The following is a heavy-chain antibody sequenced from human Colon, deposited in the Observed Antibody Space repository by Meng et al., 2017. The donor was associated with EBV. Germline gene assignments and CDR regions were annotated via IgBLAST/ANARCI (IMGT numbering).Heavy chain of an antibody. V-gene: IGHV6-1*01. D-gene: IGHD1/OR15-1a*01. J-gene: IGHJ4*02. CDR2: TYYRSKWHN. CDR3: ARDYGTSRPFEY. CDR1: GDSVSSPGAA. Sequence: VHLQQPGPGRVNPQQTLPLPCAMSGDSVSSPGAAWNWIRQSPSRGLEWLGRTYYRSKWHNDYAVSAKGRIAINPDTSKNQFFLQLNSVTPEDTAVYYCARDYGTSRPFEYWGQGILVTVSS.